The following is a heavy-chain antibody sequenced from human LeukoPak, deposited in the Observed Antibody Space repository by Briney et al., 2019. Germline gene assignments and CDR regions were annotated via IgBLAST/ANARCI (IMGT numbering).Heavy chain of an antibody. CDR2: IYSDGNT. J-gene: IGHJ6*02. V-gene: IGHV3-53*03. CDR3: ARGGGLDV. Sequence: SGGSLRLSCAASGFTVSNNRLSWVRQAPGMGLEWVSTIYSDGNTYYPDSVEGRFTISRDNAKNSLYLQMSNLRAEDTAVYFCARGGGLDVWGQGATVTVSS. CDR1: GFTVSNNR.